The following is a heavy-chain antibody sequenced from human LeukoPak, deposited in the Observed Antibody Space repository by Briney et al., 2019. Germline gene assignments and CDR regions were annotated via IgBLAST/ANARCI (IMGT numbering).Heavy chain of an antibody. CDR2: IYHSGST. J-gene: IGHJ3*02. CDR3: ASPAAAYPFDI. D-gene: IGHD6-13*01. V-gene: IGHV4-38-2*02. Sequence: KSSETLSLTCTVSGYSISSGYYWGWIRQPPGKGLEWIGSIYHSGSTYYNPSLKSRVTISVDTSKNQFSLKLSSVTAADTAVYYCASPAAAYPFDIWGQGTMVTVSS. CDR1: GYSISSGYY.